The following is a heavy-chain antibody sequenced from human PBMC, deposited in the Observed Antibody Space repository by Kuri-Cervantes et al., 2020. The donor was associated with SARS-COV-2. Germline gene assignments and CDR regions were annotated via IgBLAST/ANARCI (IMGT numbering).Heavy chain of an antibody. CDR1: GGSIRSGGYY. V-gene: IGHV4-31*03. Sequence: SETLSLTCTVSGGSIRSGGYYWSWIRQHPGKGLEWIGYIYYSVSTYYNPSLKSRVTISVDTSKNQFSLRLTSVTAADTAVYYCARGRSDSRRWWLPGIWGQGTLVTV. J-gene: IGHJ4*02. CDR2: IYYSVST. D-gene: IGHD5-12*01. CDR3: ARGRSDSRRWWLPGI.